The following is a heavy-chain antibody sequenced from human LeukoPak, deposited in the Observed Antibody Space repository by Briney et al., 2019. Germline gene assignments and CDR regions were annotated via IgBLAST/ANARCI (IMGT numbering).Heavy chain of an antibody. CDR2: IRSKAYGGTT. D-gene: IGHD3-10*01. J-gene: IGHJ6*03. Sequence: PGGSLRLSCAASGFTFSSYSMSWVRQAPGKGLEWVSFIRSKAYGGTTEYAASVKGRFTISRDDSKSIAYLQMNSLKTEDTAVYYCTTVSNYNGWGYYYMDVWGKGTTVTISS. CDR1: GFTFSSYS. V-gene: IGHV3-49*04. CDR3: TTVSNYNGWGYYYMDV.